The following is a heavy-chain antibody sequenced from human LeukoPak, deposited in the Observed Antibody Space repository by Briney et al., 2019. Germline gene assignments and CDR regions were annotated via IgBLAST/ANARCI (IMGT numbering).Heavy chain of an antibody. CDR1: GFTFSSYA. D-gene: IGHD6-13*01. V-gene: IGHV3-30-3*01. CDR3: ARDLGGAAAGFFDY. J-gene: IGHJ4*02. CDR2: ISYDGSNK. Sequence: GGSLRLSCAASGFTFSSYAMHWVRQAPGKGLEWVAVISYDGSNKYYADSVKGRFTISRDNSKNTLYLQMNSLRAEDTAVYYCARDLGGAAAGFFDYWGQGTLVTVSS.